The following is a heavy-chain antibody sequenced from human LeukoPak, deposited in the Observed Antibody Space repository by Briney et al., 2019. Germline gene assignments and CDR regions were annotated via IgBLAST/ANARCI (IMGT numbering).Heavy chain of an antibody. Sequence: GGSLRLSCAASGFTFSTYGMHWVRQAPGKGLEWVSSIDGSSSDIYYADSVKGRFTISRDNSKNSLYLQMKSLRAEDTALYYCARRGYYDYSGFDYWGQGTLVTVSS. V-gene: IGHV3-21*01. D-gene: IGHD3-22*01. CDR1: GFTFSTYG. CDR3: ARRGYYDYSGFDY. CDR2: IDGSSSDI. J-gene: IGHJ4*02.